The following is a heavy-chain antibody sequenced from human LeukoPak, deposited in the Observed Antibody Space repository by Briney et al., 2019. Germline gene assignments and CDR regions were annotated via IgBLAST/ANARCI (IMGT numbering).Heavy chain of an antibody. D-gene: IGHD5-18*01. CDR2: INHSGST. CDR1: GGSFSGYY. CDR3: ARVSRYRGFDY. J-gene: IGHJ4*02. V-gene: IGHV4-34*01. Sequence: MASETLSLTCAVYGGSFSGYYWSWIRQPPGKGLEWIGEINHSGSTNHNPSLKSRVTISVDTSKNQFSLKLSSVTAADTAVYYCARVSRYRGFDYWGQGTLVTVSS.